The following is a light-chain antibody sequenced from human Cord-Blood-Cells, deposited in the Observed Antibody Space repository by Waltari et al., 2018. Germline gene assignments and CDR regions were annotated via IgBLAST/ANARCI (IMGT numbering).Light chain of an antibody. J-gene: IGLJ1*01. Sequence: QSALTQPASVSGSPGQSITLSCTGTSSDVGGYNYVPWYQQHPGKAPKLSIYDVSNRPSGVSNRFSGSKSGNTASLTISGLQAEDEADYYCSSYTSSSTYVFGTGTKVTVL. CDR1: SSDVGGYNY. V-gene: IGLV2-14*01. CDR3: SSYTSSSTYV. CDR2: DVS.